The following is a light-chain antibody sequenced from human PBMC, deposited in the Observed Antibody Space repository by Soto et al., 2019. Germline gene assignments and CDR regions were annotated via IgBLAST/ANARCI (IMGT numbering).Light chain of an antibody. Sequence: DTPMTQSPTSLSASVGDSVTITCRASQGINNYLAWYQQKPGKVPVLLIYSASTLKAGIPSRFSGSGAGTDFTLTISRLQPEDFATYYCQKYDSAPRTFGQGTKVDMK. V-gene: IGKV1-27*01. J-gene: IGKJ1*01. CDR3: QKYDSAPRT. CDR2: SAS. CDR1: QGINNY.